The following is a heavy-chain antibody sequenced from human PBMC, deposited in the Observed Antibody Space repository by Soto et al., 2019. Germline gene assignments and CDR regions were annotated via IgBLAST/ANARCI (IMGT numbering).Heavy chain of an antibody. D-gene: IGHD3-10*01. J-gene: IGHJ4*02. CDR2: IYWDGNK. CDR3: AHRHGSSGSYYFDY. Sequence: QITLKESGPTLVKPTQTLTLTCTFSGFSLSTSGVSVAWIRQPPGKALERLALIYWDGNKRYSPSLESRLTITKDTSKNQVVLTMTYMDPVDTATYYCAHRHGSSGSYYFDYWGPGTLVTVSS. CDR1: GFSLSTSGVS. V-gene: IGHV2-5*02.